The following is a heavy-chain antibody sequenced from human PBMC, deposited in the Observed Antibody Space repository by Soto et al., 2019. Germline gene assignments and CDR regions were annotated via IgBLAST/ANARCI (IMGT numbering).Heavy chain of an antibody. Sequence: GGSLRLSCAASGFSFSGYAMSWVRQAPGKGLEWVSSITVSGDSTYYADSVKGRFTISRDNSKNTLYLQMNSLRAEDTAVYYCARTLQFLDYYYGMDVWGQGTTVTVSS. CDR2: ITVSGDST. V-gene: IGHV3-23*01. D-gene: IGHD4-4*01. J-gene: IGHJ6*02. CDR3: ARTLQFLDYYYGMDV. CDR1: GFSFSGYA.